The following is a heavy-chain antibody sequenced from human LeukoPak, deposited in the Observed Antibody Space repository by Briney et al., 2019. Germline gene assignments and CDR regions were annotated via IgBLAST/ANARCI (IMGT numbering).Heavy chain of an antibody. CDR1: GFTFDTYD. V-gene: IGHV3-23*01. D-gene: IGHD1-7*01. CDR3: AELNGRINWFDP. CDR2: IIACGRGAT. J-gene: IGHJ5*02. Sequence: GGSLRLSCTASGFTFDTYDMSWVRQAPGKGLEWVATIIACGRGATYYADSVQGRLNLSRDRSKKTLSLQMNRLRVEDTGIYYCAELNGRINWFDPWGQGSLVTVSS.